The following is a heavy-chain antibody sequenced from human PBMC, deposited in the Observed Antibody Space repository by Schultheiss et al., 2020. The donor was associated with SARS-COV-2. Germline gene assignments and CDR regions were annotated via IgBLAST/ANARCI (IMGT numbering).Heavy chain of an antibody. J-gene: IGHJ5*02. Sequence: SETLSLTCTVSGASITAYSWSWIRQPPGKGLEWIGYIYYSGSTYYNPSLKSRVTISVDTSKNQFSLKLSSVTAADTAVYYCARRGIVVAMLDPWGQGTLVTVSS. V-gene: IGHV4-59*08. CDR3: ARRGIVVAMLDP. CDR2: IYYSGST. CDR1: GASITAYS. D-gene: IGHD3-22*01.